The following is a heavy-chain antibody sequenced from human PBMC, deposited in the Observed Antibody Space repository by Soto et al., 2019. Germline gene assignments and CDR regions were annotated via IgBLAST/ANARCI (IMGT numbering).Heavy chain of an antibody. CDR2: INHSGST. CDR1: GGSFIGYY. V-gene: IGHV4-34*01. Sequence: SETLSLTCAVYGGSFIGYYCIFIRQPPVKGLEWIGEINHSGSTNYSPSLKSRVTISVDTSKNQFSLKLSSVTAADTAVYYCARTGYSSGWYKAAFDIWGQGTMVTVSS. D-gene: IGHD6-19*01. J-gene: IGHJ3*02. CDR3: ARTGYSSGWYKAAFDI.